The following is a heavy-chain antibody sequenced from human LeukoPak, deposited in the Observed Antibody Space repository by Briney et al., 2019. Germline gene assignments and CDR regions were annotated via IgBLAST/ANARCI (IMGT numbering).Heavy chain of an antibody. Sequence: GGSLRLSCAASGFMFSSHWMSWVRQAPGKGLEWVANIKKDGSEKYYVDSVKGRFTLSRHNAKTSLYLQMNSQIAEDPSVYYCAIDGLCFGEFDYWGQGTLVTVSS. CDR2: IKKDGSEK. CDR1: GFMFSSHW. D-gene: IGHD3-16*01. CDR3: AIDGLCFGEFDY. V-gene: IGHV3-7*01. J-gene: IGHJ4*02.